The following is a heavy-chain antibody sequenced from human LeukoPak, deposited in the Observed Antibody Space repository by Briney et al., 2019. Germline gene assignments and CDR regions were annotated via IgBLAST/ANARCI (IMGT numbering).Heavy chain of an antibody. Sequence: PSETLSLTCTVSGGSISSYYWGWIRQPPGKGLEWIGSIYYSGSTYYNPSLKSRVTISVDTSKNQFSLKLSSVTAADTAVYYCARAWAAAVDYWGQGTLVTVSS. CDR2: IYYSGST. CDR1: GGSISSYY. J-gene: IGHJ4*02. CDR3: ARAWAAAVDY. D-gene: IGHD6-13*01. V-gene: IGHV4-39*07.